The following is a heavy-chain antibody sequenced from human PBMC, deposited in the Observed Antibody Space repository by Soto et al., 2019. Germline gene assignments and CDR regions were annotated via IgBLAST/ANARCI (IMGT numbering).Heavy chain of an antibody. Sequence: GASVKVSCKASGYTFTSYAMHWVRQAPGQRLEWMGWINAGNGNTKYSQRFQGRVTITRDTSASTVYMELSSLRSEDTAVYYCARGPGGPDGPGDYWGQGTLVTVS. V-gene: IGHV1-3*01. CDR2: INAGNGNT. CDR1: GYTFTSYA. D-gene: IGHD2-15*01. CDR3: ARGPGGPDGPGDY. J-gene: IGHJ4*02.